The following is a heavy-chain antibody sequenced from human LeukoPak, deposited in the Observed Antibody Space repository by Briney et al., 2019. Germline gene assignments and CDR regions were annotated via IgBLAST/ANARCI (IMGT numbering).Heavy chain of an antibody. D-gene: IGHD2-2*01. CDR1: GYTFTGYY. V-gene: IGHV1-2*02. CDR2: INPNSGGT. Sequence: ASVKVSCTASGYTFTGYYMHWVRQAPGQGLEWMGWINPNSGGTNYAQKFQGRVTMTRDTSISTAYMELSRLRSDDTAVYYCARGLLGYCSSTSCYFPWGQGTLVTVSS. CDR3: ARGLLGYCSSTSCYFP. J-gene: IGHJ4*02.